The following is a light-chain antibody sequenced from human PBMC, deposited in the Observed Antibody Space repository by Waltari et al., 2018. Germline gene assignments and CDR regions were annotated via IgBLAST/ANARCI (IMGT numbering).Light chain of an antibody. J-gene: IGKJ1*01. CDR3: MQGTHWPRT. Sequence: EGVMTPSCLALPATPEQPASISYRSCQSLVHSDGNTYLNRFQQRPGQSPRRLIYKVSNRDSGVPDRFSGSWSCPDFTLKISRVEAEDVGVYYCMQGTHWPRTFGQGTKVEIK. CDR1: QSLVHSDGNTY. V-gene: IGKV2-30*02. CDR2: KVS.